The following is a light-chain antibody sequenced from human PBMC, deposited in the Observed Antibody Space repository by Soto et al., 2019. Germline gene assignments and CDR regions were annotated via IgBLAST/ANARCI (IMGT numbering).Light chain of an antibody. CDR1: QGVXSDY. J-gene: IGKJ1*01. Sequence: IVMTQSAVTLSLSPGESATLSCRASQGVXSDYLAWYQQKPGQAPRILXVGASGRARGSPDRLSGSGSGTDFTLTISRLEPEYFVLYYCQQYGRISWTFGQGTKVDIK. CDR2: GAS. CDR3: QQYGRISWT. V-gene: IGKV3-20*01.